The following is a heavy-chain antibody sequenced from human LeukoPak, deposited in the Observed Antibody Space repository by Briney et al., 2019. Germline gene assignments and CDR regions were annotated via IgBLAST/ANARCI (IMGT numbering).Heavy chain of an antibody. V-gene: IGHV1-18*01. CDR1: GYTFTSNG. CDR3: XRDATYYYGSGSYLPFY. Sequence: ASVKXSCKASGYTFTSNGITWVRQAPGQGLEWMGWISAYNGNTNYAQKLQGRVTMTTDTSTSTAYMELRSLRSDDTAVYYCXRDATYYYGSGSYLPFYWGQGTLVTVSS. D-gene: IGHD3-10*01. J-gene: IGHJ4*02. CDR2: ISAYNGNT.